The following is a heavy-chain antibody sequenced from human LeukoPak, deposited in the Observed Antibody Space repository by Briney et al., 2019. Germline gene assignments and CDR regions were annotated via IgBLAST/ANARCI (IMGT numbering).Heavy chain of an antibody. Sequence: PSQTLSLTCTVSGGSISIISSSTYYWGWIRQAPGKGLEWNESLYYGENSHYNPSLKSRATLSVDTSNNQFSLKLTSVTAADAAVYFCARQLPTAAADTRGYFDYWGQGTVVSVSS. D-gene: IGHD6-25*01. CDR2: LYYGENS. J-gene: IGHJ4*02. CDR1: GGSISIISSSTYY. CDR3: ARQLPTAAADTRGYFDY. V-gene: IGHV4-39*01.